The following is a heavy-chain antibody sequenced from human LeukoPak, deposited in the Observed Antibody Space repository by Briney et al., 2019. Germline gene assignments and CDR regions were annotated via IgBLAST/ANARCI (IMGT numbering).Heavy chain of an antibody. CDR2: ISSSGSTI. CDR1: GFTFSSYE. J-gene: IGHJ1*01. D-gene: IGHD4-17*01. CDR3: ASQDYGDYGPAEYFQH. Sequence: GGSLRLSCAASGFTFSSYEMNWVRQAPGEGLEWVSYISSSGSTIYYADSVKGRFTISRDNAKNSLYLQMNSLRAEDTAVYYCASQDYGDYGPAEYFQHWGQGTLVTVSS. V-gene: IGHV3-48*03.